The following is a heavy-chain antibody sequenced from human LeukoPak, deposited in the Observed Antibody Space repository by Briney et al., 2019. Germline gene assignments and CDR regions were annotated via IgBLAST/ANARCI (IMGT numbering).Heavy chain of an antibody. Sequence: SETLSLTCTVSGGSISSYYRSWIRQPAGKGLEWIGRIYTSGSTNYNPSLKSRVTMSVDTSKNQFSLKLSSVTAADTAVYYCARSHYYDSSGYYYDYWGQGTLVTVSS. CDR3: ARSHYYDSSGYYYDY. V-gene: IGHV4-4*07. J-gene: IGHJ4*02. D-gene: IGHD3-22*01. CDR2: IYTSGST. CDR1: GGSISSYY.